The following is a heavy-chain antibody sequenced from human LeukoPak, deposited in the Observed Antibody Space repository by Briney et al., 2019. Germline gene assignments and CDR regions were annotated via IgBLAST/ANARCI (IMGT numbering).Heavy chain of an antibody. CDR3: ARHDYSNFAPYFDY. CDR1: GGSISSGGYY. Sequence: SETLSLTCTVSGGSISSGGYYWSWIRQPPGKGLEWIGYIYHSGSTYYNPSLKSRVTISVDRSKNQFSLKLSSVTAADTAVYYCARHDYSNFAPYFDYWGQGTLVTVSS. V-gene: IGHV4-30-2*01. CDR2: IYHSGST. J-gene: IGHJ4*02. D-gene: IGHD4-11*01.